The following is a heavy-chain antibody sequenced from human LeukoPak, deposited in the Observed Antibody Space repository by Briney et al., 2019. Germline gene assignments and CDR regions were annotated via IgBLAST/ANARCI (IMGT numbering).Heavy chain of an antibody. CDR3: AKGIVVGATPYYFDY. Sequence: PGGSLRLSCAASGFTFSSYAMSWVRQAPGKGLEWVSAISGSGGSTYYADSVKGRFTISRDNSKNTLYLQMNSLRAEDTAVYYCAKGIVVGATPYYFDYWDQGTLVTVSS. V-gene: IGHV3-23*01. CDR1: GFTFSSYA. CDR2: ISGSGGST. D-gene: IGHD1-26*01. J-gene: IGHJ4*02.